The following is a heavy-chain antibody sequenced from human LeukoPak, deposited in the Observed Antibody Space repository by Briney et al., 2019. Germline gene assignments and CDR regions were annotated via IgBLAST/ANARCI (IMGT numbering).Heavy chain of an antibody. J-gene: IGHJ5*02. CDR2: ISYSGST. CDR1: GDSISSSY. V-gene: IGHV4-59*01. D-gene: IGHD5-18*01. CDR3: ARGGQLNWFDP. Sequence: SETLSFTRTVSGDSISSSYWSWIRQPPGKGLEWIGYISYSGSTSSNPSLRSRVTISVDTSKNQFSLRLTSVTAADTAMYYCARGGQLNWFDPWGQGTLVTVSS.